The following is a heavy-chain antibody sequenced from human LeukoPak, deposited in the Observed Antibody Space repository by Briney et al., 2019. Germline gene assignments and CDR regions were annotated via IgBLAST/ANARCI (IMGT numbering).Heavy chain of an antibody. V-gene: IGHV1-2*02. CDR2: INPNSGGT. D-gene: IGHD3-22*01. CDR3: ARVPMIVVVRAYYFDY. Sequence: ASVKVSCKASGYTFTGYYMHWVRPAPGQGLAWMGWINPNSGGTNYAQKFQGRVTMTRDTSISTAYMELSRLRSDDTAVYYCARVPMIVVVRAYYFDYWGQGTLVTVSS. CDR1: GYTFTGYY. J-gene: IGHJ4*02.